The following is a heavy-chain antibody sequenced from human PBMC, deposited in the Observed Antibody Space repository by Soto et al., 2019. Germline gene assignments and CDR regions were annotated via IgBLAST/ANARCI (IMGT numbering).Heavy chain of an antibody. D-gene: IGHD4-4*01. CDR3: AGSTHDYNEPAGY. CDR1: GFTYSDHY. Sequence: EVQLVESGGGLDQPGGSLRLSCAASGFTYSDHYMDWVRQAPGKGLEWVGRIRNKVHSYSTEYAPSVRGRFTISTDDSQNLLYLQMNGLKTEDTAVYYCAGSTHDYNEPAGYWGQGTLVTVSS. CDR2: IRNKVHSYST. J-gene: IGHJ4*02. V-gene: IGHV3-72*01.